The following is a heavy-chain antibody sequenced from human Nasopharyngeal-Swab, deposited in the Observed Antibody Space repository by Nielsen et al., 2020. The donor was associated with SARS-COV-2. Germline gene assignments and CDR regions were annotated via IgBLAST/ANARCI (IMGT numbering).Heavy chain of an antibody. CDR3: ARDRRALHPYYYYSGMDV. CDR2: ISAYNGNT. CDR1: GYTFTSYG. Sequence: ASVKVSCKASGYTFTSYGISWVRQAPGQGLEWMGWISAYNGNTNYAQKLQGRVTMTTDTSTSTAYMELRSLRSDDTAVYYCARDRRALHPYYYYSGMDVWGQGTTVTVSS. D-gene: IGHD4-11*01. V-gene: IGHV1-18*01. J-gene: IGHJ6*02.